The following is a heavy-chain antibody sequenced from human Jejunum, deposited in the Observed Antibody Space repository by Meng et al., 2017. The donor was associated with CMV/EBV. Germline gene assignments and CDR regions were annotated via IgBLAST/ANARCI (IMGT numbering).Heavy chain of an antibody. J-gene: IGHJ6*02. CDR1: SNYA. CDR3: AKDISFRRLLSGYYYGMDA. D-gene: IGHD6-25*01. V-gene: IGHV3-23*01. Sequence: SNYAMSWVRKAPGKGLVWVSSIRASGDTTYYADSAKGRFTISRDNSKNTLYLQMNSLRAEDTAVYYCAKDISFRRLLSGYYYGMDAWGQGTTVTVSS. CDR2: IRASGDTT.